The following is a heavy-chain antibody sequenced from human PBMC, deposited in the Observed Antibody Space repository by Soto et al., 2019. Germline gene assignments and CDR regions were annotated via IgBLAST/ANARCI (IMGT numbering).Heavy chain of an antibody. J-gene: IGHJ4*02. Sequence: QVQLQESGPGLVNPSETLSLTCAVSGGSISSNNWWSWFRQPPGKGLEWIGEISHSGSTNYSPSLRSRVTMSLDKSENQFFLKLISVTAADSAVYYCARQSGSYYAHWGQGTLVTVSS. CDR3: ARQSGSYYAH. CDR1: GGSISSNNW. D-gene: IGHD1-26*01. V-gene: IGHV4-4*02. CDR2: ISHSGST.